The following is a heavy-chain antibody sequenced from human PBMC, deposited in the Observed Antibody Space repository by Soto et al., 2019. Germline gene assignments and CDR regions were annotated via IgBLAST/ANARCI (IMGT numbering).Heavy chain of an antibody. J-gene: IGHJ6*02. CDR3: AREDDGGDSLDV. CDR2: IHHSGAF. D-gene: IGHD2-21*02. V-gene: IGHV4-30-4*08. CDR1: GGSINSDSYH. Sequence: SETLSLTCTVSGGSINSDSYHWTRIRQSPGKGLEWIGYIHHSGAFLYNPSFKSRLTISVDTSKNQFSLHLSSVTDADTAVYFCAREDDGGDSLDVWGQGTTVTVSS.